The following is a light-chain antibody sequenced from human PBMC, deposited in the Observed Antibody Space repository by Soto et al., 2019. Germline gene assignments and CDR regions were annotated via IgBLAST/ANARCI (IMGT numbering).Light chain of an antibody. CDR2: AAS. V-gene: IGKV1-17*01. Sequence: DIQMTQSPPSLSASVGDRVTITCRASQGIGNSLGWYQQKPGKAPKRLIYAASSLQSGVPSRFSGSGSGTEFTLPISSLQPEDFATYYCLQHYDYSWTFGQGTKVEIK. J-gene: IGKJ1*01. CDR3: LQHYDYSWT. CDR1: QGIGNS.